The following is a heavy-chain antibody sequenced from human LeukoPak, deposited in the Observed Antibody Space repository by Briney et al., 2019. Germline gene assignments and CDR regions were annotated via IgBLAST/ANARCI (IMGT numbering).Heavy chain of an antibody. CDR1: GYTFTGYG. D-gene: IGHD3-22*01. CDR3: ARDPKDDSSGYYYFDY. V-gene: IGHV1-18*01. CDR2: ISAYNGNT. J-gene: IGHJ4*02. Sequence: AASVKVSCKPSGYTFTGYGISWVRQAPGQGLEWMGYISAYNGNTNYAQKLQGRVTMSRDMSTSTVYMELSSLRSEDTAVYYCARDPKDDSSGYYYFDYWGQGTLVTVSS.